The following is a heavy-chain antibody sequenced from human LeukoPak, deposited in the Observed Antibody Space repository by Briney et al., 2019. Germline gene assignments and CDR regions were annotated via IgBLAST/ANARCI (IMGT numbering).Heavy chain of an antibody. Sequence: PGGSLRLSCAASGFTVSSNYMTWVRQAPGKGLEWVGFIRSKAYGETTEFGASVKGRFTISRDDSKSIAYLQMNSLKTEDTALYYCTRVNYDILTGYYLFDYWGQGTLVTVSS. CDR3: TRVNYDILTGYYLFDY. V-gene: IGHV3-49*04. D-gene: IGHD3-9*01. J-gene: IGHJ4*02. CDR2: IRSKAYGETT. CDR1: GFTVSSNY.